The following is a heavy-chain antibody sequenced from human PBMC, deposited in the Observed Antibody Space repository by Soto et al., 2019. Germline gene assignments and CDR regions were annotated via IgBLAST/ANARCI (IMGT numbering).Heavy chain of an antibody. CDR1: GFTFSSYA. V-gene: IGHV3-23*01. J-gene: IGHJ6*02. Sequence: EVQMLESGGGLVQPGGSLRLSCTASGFTFSSYAVSWVRQAPGKGLEWVSTITGSGSSTYHADSVEGRFTISRDNSKSTLYVQMHGLRAEDTAAYYWAKGGLVGAYRRPYYSGMDVWGQGTTVTVSS. CDR3: AKGGLVGAYRRPYYSGMDV. D-gene: IGHD1-26*01. CDR2: ITGSGSST.